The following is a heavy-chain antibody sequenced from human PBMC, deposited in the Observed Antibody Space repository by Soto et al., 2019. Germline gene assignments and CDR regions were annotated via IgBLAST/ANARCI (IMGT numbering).Heavy chain of an antibody. Sequence: GASVKVSCKASGYTFTSYYMHWVRQAPGQGLEWMGVINPSGGSTSYAQKFQGRVTMTRDTSTSTVYMEPSSLRSEDTAVYYCASGRDGYHSGRDDAFDGWGPGTMVTLSS. CDR1: GYTFTSYY. CDR2: INPSGGST. J-gene: IGHJ3*01. D-gene: IGHD5-12*01. CDR3: ASGRDGYHSGRDDAFDG. V-gene: IGHV1-46*01.